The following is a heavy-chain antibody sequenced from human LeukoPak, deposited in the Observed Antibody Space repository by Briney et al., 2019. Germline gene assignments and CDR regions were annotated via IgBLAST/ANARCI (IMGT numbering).Heavy chain of an antibody. CDR2: VIPIFGTA. CDR1: GGTFSSYA. Sequence: SVKVSCKASGGTFSSYAISWVRQAPGQGLEWMGGVIPIFGTANYAQKFQGRVTITADESTSTAYMELSRLRSDDTAVYYCARDGSSSWYYYYYGMDVWGQGTTVTVSS. D-gene: IGHD6-13*01. V-gene: IGHV1-69*13. CDR3: ARDGSSSWYYYYYGMDV. J-gene: IGHJ6*02.